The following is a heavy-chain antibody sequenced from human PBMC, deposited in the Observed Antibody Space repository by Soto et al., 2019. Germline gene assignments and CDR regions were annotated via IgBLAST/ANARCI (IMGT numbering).Heavy chain of an antibody. Sequence: GGSLRLSCAASGFTVSSNYMSWVRQAPGKGLEWVSLIYSGGTTYYADSVKGRFTISRDNSKNTLYLQMNSLRAEDTAVYYCASNTGSYVRAFDIWVQGTVVTVSS. CDR3: ASNTGSYVRAFDI. CDR2: IYSGGTT. D-gene: IGHD1-26*01. CDR1: GFTVSSNY. V-gene: IGHV3-53*01. J-gene: IGHJ3*02.